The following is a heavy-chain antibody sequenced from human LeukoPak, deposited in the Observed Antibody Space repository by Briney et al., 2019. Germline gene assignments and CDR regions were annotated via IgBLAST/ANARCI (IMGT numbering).Heavy chain of an antibody. CDR3: ARGGSGSYFRVFDY. Sequence: ASVKVSCKASGYTFTSYDINWVRQATGQGLEWMGWMNPNSGNTGYAQKFQGRVTITRNTSISTAYMELSSLRSEDTAVYYCARGGSGSYFRVFDYWGQGTLVTVSS. CDR2: MNPNSGNT. V-gene: IGHV1-8*03. J-gene: IGHJ4*02. CDR1: GYTFTSYD. D-gene: IGHD3-10*01.